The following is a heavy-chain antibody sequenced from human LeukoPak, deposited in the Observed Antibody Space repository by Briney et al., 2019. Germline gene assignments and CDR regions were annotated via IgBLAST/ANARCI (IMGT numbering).Heavy chain of an antibody. CDR2: IIATGDSA. CDR3: AKDRSFSSSAPFDY. Sequence: GGSLRLSCVASRFTSSTYAMGWVRQAPGKGLEWVSTIIATGDSAYYADSVKGRFTISRDNSKNTLYLQMNSLRAEDTAVYYCAKDRSFSSSAPFDYWGQGTLVTVSS. V-gene: IGHV3-23*01. CDR1: RFTSSTYA. J-gene: IGHJ4*02. D-gene: IGHD6-6*01.